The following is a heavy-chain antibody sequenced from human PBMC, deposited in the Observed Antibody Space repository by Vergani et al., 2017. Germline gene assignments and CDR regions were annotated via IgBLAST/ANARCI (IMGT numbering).Heavy chain of an antibody. Sequence: QVQLQQWGAGLLKPSETLSLTCAVYGGSFSGYYWSWIRQPPGKGLEWIGEINHSGSTNYNPSLKSRVTISVDTSKNQFSLKLSSVTAADTAVYYCARENIVVVPAANDAFDIWGQGTMVTVSS. CDR1: GGSFSGYY. CDR3: ARENIVVVPAANDAFDI. V-gene: IGHV4-34*01. J-gene: IGHJ3*02. D-gene: IGHD2-2*01. CDR2: INHSGST.